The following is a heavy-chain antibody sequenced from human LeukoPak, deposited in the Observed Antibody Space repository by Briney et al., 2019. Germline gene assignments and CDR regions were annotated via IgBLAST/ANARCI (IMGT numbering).Heavy chain of an antibody. CDR3: ARDPSLRTTADY. D-gene: IGHD1-1*01. J-gene: IGHJ4*02. Sequence: PGGSLRLSCAASGFTFSSYAMSWVRQAPGKGLEWVSVISGSGGSTYYADSVKGRFTISRDNSKNTLSLQMNSLKTEDTAVYYCARDPSLRTTADYWGQGTLVTVSS. CDR2: ISGSGGST. V-gene: IGHV3-23*01. CDR1: GFTFSSYA.